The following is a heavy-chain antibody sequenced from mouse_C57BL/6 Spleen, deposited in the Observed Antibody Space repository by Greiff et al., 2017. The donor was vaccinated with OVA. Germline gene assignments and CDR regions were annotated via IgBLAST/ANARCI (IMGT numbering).Heavy chain of an antibody. Sequence: EVQLQQSGAELVKPGASVKLSYTASGFNIKDYYMHWVKQRTEQGLGWIGRIDPEDGETKYAPKFQGKATITADTSSNTAYLQLSSLTSEDTAVYYCAYYYGPLYYVDYWGQGTTLTVSS. V-gene: IGHV14-2*01. CDR2: IDPEDGET. J-gene: IGHJ2*01. CDR3: AYYYGPLYYVDY. D-gene: IGHD1-1*01. CDR1: GFNIKDYY.